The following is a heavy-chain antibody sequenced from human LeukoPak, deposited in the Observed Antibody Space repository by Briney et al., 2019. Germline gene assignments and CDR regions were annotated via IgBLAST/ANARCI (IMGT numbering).Heavy chain of an antibody. CDR3: ARRAIVATIDY. CDR1: GGSISSSSYY. CDR2: IYYSGST. V-gene: IGHV4-39*01. J-gene: IGHJ4*02. Sequence: KSSETLSLTCTVSGGSISSSSYYWGWIRQPPGKGLEWIGSIYYSGSTYYNPSLTRRVTISVDTSKNQFSLKLSSVTAADTAVYYCARRAIVATIDYWGQGTLVTVSS. D-gene: IGHD5-12*01.